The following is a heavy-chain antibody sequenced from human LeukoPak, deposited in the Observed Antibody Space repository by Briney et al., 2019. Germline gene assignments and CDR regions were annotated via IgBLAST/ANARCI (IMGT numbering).Heavy chain of an antibody. CDR3: ARGPPNWGYDY. Sequence: QAPGQGLEWMGRIKPKSGDTKYTQRFQGRVTMTRDTSISTAYMELSSLRSDDTAVYYCARGPPNWGYDYWGPGTLVTVSS. CDR2: IKPKSGDT. D-gene: IGHD7-27*01. V-gene: IGHV1-2*06. J-gene: IGHJ4*02.